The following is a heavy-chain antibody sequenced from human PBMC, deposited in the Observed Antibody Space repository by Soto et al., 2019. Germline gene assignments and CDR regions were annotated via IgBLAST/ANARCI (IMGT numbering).Heavy chain of an antibody. V-gene: IGHV1-2*02. J-gene: IGHJ5*02. CDR3: ARQIDCGGDCYSPWFDP. D-gene: IGHD2-21*02. CDR2: INPNSGGT. CDR1: GYTFTGYY. Sequence: GASVKVSCKASGYTFTGYYMHWVRQAPGQGLEWMGWINPNSGGTTYAQKFQGRVSMTGDTSISTAYMELRSLRSDDTAVYYCARQIDCGGDCYSPWFDPWGQGTLVTVSS.